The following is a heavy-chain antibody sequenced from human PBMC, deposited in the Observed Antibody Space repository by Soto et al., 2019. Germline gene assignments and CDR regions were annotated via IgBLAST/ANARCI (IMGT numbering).Heavy chain of an antibody. CDR1: GYTFTSYD. CDR2: MNPNSGNT. CDR3: ARGLRYSSSSAGGGFDY. Sequence: QVQLVQSGAEVKKPGASVKVSCKASGYTFTSYDTNWVRQATGQGLEWMGWMNPNSGNTGYAQKFQGRVTMTRNTSISTAYMELSSLRSEDTAVYYCARGLRYSSSSAGGGFDYWGQGTLVTVSS. J-gene: IGHJ4*02. V-gene: IGHV1-8*01. D-gene: IGHD6-6*01.